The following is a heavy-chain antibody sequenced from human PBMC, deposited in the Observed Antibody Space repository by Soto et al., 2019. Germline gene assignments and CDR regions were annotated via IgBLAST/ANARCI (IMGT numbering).Heavy chain of an antibody. CDR3: VRDGTKTLRDWFDP. D-gene: IGHD1-1*01. CDR1: GASISGFY. Sequence: SETLSLTCTASGASISGFYWSWIRKSAGKGLEWIGRIYATGTTDYNPSLMSRVMMSVDTSKKQFSLKLRSVTAADTAVYYCVRDGTKTLRDWFDPWGQGISVTVSS. V-gene: IGHV4-4*07. J-gene: IGHJ5*02. CDR2: IYATGTT.